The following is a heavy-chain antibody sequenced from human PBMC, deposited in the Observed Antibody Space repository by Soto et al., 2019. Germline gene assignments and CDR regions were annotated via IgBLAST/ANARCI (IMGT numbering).Heavy chain of an antibody. Sequence: SETLSLTCTVSGGSISSSSYYWGWIRQPPGKGLEWIGSIYYSGSTYYNPSLKSRVTISVDTSKNQFSLKLSSVTAADTAVYYCASPKSFGSIHLNHQGKDAFDIWGQGTMVTVSS. CDR2: IYYSGST. D-gene: IGHD5-18*01. J-gene: IGHJ3*02. CDR1: GGSISSSSYY. V-gene: IGHV4-39*01. CDR3: ASPKSFGSIHLNHQGKDAFDI.